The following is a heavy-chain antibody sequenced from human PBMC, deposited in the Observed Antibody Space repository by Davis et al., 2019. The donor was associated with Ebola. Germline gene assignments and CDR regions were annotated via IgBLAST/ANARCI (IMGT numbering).Heavy chain of an antibody. CDR3: ARESWGTGWFDP. CDR2: IYYSGST. CDR1: GGSISSSSYY. D-gene: IGHD2-8*02. Sequence: MPSETLSLTCTVSGGSISSSSYYWGWIRQPPGKGLEWIGSIYYSGSTYYNPSLKSRVTISVDRSKNQFSLKLSSVTAADTAVYYCARESWGTGWFDPWGQGTLVTVSS. J-gene: IGHJ5*02. V-gene: IGHV4-39*07.